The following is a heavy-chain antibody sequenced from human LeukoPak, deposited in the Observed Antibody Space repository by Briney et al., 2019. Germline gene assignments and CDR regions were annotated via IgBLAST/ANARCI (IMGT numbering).Heavy chain of an antibody. Sequence: SETLSLTCAVYGGSFSGYYWTWIRQPPGKGLEWIGEINHSGSTNYNPSLKSRVTIFVDTSKKEFSLKLTSVSAADTAVYYCSRDNGAFDVWGQGTMVTVSS. J-gene: IGHJ3*01. CDR3: SRDNGAFDV. D-gene: IGHD2-8*01. CDR2: INHSGST. V-gene: IGHV4-34*01. CDR1: GGSFSGYY.